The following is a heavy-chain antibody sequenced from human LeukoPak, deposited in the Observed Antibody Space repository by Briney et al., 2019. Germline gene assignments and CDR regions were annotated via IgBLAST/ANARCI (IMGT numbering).Heavy chain of an antibody. V-gene: IGHV3-30-3*01. J-gene: IGHJ4*02. CDR2: ITSDGSNK. CDR1: GFTFRAYI. D-gene: IGHD6-19*01. Sequence: GKSLRLSCAASGFTFRAYIMHWLRQAPGKGLEWMAVITSDGSNKYYADAVKGRLTISRDNSKNTLDLQMDGLRAEDTAVYYCARSNGWYLEYWGQGTLVIVSS. CDR3: ARSNGWYLEY.